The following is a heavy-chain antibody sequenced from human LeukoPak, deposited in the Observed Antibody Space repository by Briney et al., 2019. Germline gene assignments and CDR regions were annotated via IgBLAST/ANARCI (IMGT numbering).Heavy chain of an antibody. D-gene: IGHD3-10*01. CDR1: GFTFSSYW. Sequence: GGSLRLSCAASGFTFSSYWMSWVRQAPGKALEWVANINQDGSETYYVDSVEGRFTISRDNTKDSLYLQMNSLRDEDTALYYCAKAQTSPYGSGSSDAFDAFDIWGQGTMVTVSS. V-gene: IGHV3-7*01. CDR2: INQDGSET. CDR3: AKAQTSPYGSGSSDAFDAFDI. J-gene: IGHJ3*02.